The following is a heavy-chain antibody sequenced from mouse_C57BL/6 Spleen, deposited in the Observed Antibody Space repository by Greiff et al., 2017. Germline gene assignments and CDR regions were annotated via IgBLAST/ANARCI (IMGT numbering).Heavy chain of an antibody. V-gene: IGHV1-18*01. CDR2: INPNNGGT. Sequence: VQLQQSGPELVKPGASVKIPCKASGYTFTDYNMDWVKQSHGKSLEWIGDINPNNGGTIYNQKFKGKATLTVDKSSSTAYMELRSLTSEDTAVYYCARTIFYGNLYAMEYGGRETSVTVST. CDR3: ARTIFYGNLYAMEY. D-gene: IGHD2-1*01. CDR1: GYTFTDYN. J-gene: IGHJ4*01.